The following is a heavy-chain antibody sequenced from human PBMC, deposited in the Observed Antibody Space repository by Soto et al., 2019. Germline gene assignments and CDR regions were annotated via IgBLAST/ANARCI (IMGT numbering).Heavy chain of an antibody. Sequence: SVKVSCKASGGTFSSYAISWVRQAPGQGLEWMGGIIPIFGTANYAQKFQGRVTITADESTSTAYMELSSLRSEDTAVYYCARGGWELPHYYYSMDVWGQGTTVTVSS. V-gene: IGHV1-69*13. CDR2: IIPIFGTA. CDR3: ARGGWELPHYYYSMDV. CDR1: GGTFSSYA. D-gene: IGHD1-26*01. J-gene: IGHJ6*02.